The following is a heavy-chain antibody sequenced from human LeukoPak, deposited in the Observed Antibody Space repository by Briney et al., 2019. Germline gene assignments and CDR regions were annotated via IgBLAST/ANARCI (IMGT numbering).Heavy chain of an antibody. V-gene: IGHV4-34*01. J-gene: IGHJ6*04. CDR1: GGSFSGYY. Sequence: PSETLSLTCAVYGGSFSGYYWSWIRQPPGKGLEWIGEINHRRSTNYNPSLKSRVTISVDTSKNQFSLKLTSVTAADTAVYYCARGRVTMVRGVIIRSYYYGMDVWGKGTTVTVSS. D-gene: IGHD3-10*01. CDR2: INHRRST. CDR3: ARGRVTMVRGVIIRSYYYGMDV.